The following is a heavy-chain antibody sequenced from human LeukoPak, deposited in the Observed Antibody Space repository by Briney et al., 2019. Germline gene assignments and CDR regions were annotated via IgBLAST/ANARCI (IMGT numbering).Heavy chain of an antibody. Sequence: GASVKVSCKASGYTFTSYAMDWVRQAPGQRLEWMGWINAGNGNTKYSQKFQGRVTITRDTSASTAYMELSSLRSEDTAVYYCARVLSDFWSGYHYYYYYGMDVWGQGTTVTVSS. CDR3: ARVLSDFWSGYHYYYYYGMDV. J-gene: IGHJ6*02. CDR1: GYTFTSYA. CDR2: INAGNGNT. V-gene: IGHV1-3*01. D-gene: IGHD3-3*01.